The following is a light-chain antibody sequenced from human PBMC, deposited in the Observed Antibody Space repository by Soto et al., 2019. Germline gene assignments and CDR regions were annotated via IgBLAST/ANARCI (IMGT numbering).Light chain of an antibody. J-gene: IGKJ1*01. V-gene: IGKV3-20*01. CDR1: QSVSSSN. CDR3: QQYGSSPWT. Sequence: EIVLTQSPGTLSLSPGERATLSCRASQSVSSSNLAWYQQEPGQAPRLVIYGASSRATGIPDRFSGSGSGTDFTLTISRLEPEDFAVYYCQQYGSSPWTFGQGTKVEIK. CDR2: GAS.